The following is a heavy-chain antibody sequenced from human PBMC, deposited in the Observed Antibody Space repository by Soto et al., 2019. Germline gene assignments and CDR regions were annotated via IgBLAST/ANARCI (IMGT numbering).Heavy chain of an antibody. Sequence: PGGSLRLSCAASGFTFNNYAMNWVRRAPGKGLEWISYISSSSGSIFYADSVEGRFTISRDNAKSTLFLQMNSLRAEDTAAYYCARGDRGAFDLWGQGTLVPVSS. CDR1: GFTFNNYA. CDR3: ARGDRGAFDL. J-gene: IGHJ3*01. CDR2: ISSSSGSI. V-gene: IGHV3-48*04. D-gene: IGHD2-21*02.